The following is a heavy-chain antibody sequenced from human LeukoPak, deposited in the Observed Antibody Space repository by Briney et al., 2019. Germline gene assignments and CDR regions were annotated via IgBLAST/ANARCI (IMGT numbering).Heavy chain of an antibody. CDR1: GYTFTGYD. V-gene: IGHV1-2*02. D-gene: IGHD5-24*01. CDR2: INPNSGDT. Sequence: ASVKVSCKASGYTFTGYDMHWVRQAPGQGLEWMGWINPNSGDTNYTQKFQGRVTMTRDTSISTAYMDLTRLRSEDTAVYYCARFLRGWLQSHYFDYWGQGTLVTVSS. J-gene: IGHJ4*02. CDR3: ARFLRGWLQSHYFDY.